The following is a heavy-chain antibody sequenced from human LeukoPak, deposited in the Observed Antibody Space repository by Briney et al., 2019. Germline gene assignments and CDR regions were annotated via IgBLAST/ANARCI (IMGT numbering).Heavy chain of an antibody. J-gene: IGHJ6*02. Sequence: ASVTVSCKASGYTFTSYGISWVRQAPGQGLEWMGWISAYNGNTNYAQKLQGRVTMTTDTSTSTAYMELRSLRSDDTAVYYCAIVVPAVTPYYYGMDVWGQGTTVTVSS. D-gene: IGHD2-2*02. CDR3: AIVVPAVTPYYYGMDV. CDR1: GYTFTSYG. V-gene: IGHV1-18*01. CDR2: ISAYNGNT.